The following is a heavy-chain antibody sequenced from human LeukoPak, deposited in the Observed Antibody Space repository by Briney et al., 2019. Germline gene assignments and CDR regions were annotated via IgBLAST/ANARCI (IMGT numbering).Heavy chain of an antibody. V-gene: IGHV1-2*02. CDR1: GYTFTGYY. CDR3: ARGRRITIFGVVPILRNVGLNWFDP. J-gene: IGHJ5*02. Sequence: GASVKVSCKASGYTFTGYYMHWVRQAPGQGLECMGWINPNTGGTSYAQKFQGRVTMTRDTSISTAYMELSRLRSDDTAVYYCARGRRITIFGVVPILRNVGLNWFDPWGQGTLVTVSS. CDR2: INPNTGGT. D-gene: IGHD3-3*01.